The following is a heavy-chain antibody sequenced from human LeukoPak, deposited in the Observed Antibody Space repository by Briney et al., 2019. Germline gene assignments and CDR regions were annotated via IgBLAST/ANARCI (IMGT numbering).Heavy chain of an antibody. Sequence: GTSLRLSCAASGFTFRSHGMHWVRQAPGKGLEWVAFIWYDGSNKYYTDSVKGRYTISRDNSKNTLYLQMNSLRAEDTAVYYCAGDRATSYFDYWGQGALVTISS. CDR3: AGDRATSYFDY. D-gene: IGHD1-26*01. CDR1: GFTFRSHG. J-gene: IGHJ4*02. CDR2: IWYDGSNK. V-gene: IGHV3-33*01.